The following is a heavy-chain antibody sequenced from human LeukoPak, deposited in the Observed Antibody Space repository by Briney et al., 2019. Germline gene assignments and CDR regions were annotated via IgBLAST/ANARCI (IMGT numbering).Heavy chain of an antibody. D-gene: IGHD3-16*01. Sequence: GGSLRLSCAASGFTFSSYEMNWVRQAPGKGLDWVSSISGGGRSTYYADSVKGRFTISRDNSNNTLYLQMSSLTAEDTAVYYCAKWGSGDFDYWGQGNLVTVSS. CDR1: GFTFSSYE. CDR2: ISGGGRST. V-gene: IGHV3-23*01. CDR3: AKWGSGDFDY. J-gene: IGHJ4*02.